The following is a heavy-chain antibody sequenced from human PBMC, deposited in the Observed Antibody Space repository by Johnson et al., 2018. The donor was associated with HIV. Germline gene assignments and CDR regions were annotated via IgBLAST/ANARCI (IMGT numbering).Heavy chain of an antibody. V-gene: IGHV3-30*04. CDR2: ISYDGSNK. CDR1: GFTFSGSA. J-gene: IGHJ3*02. D-gene: IGHD3-22*01. CDR3: AKEGYYYDSKNDAFDI. Sequence: QVQLVESGGGLVQPGGSLKLSGAASGFTFSGSAMHWVRQASGKGLEWVAVISYDGSNKYYADSVKGRFTISRDNSKNTRYLQMNSLRAEDTAVYYCAKEGYYYDSKNDAFDIWGQGTMVTVSS.